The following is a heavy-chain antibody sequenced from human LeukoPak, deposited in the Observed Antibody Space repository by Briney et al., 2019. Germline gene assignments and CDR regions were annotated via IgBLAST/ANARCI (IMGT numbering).Heavy chain of an antibody. J-gene: IGHJ4*02. D-gene: IGHD2-2*01. Sequence: ASVKVSCKASGYTFTGYYMYRVRQAPGQGLEWMGWINPNSGGTNYAQKFQGRVTMTRDTSISTAYMELSRLRSDDTAVYYCVRDRTKYCSSTSCPLDYWGQGTLVTVSS. CDR1: GYTFTGYY. CDR3: VRDRTKYCSSTSCPLDY. CDR2: INPNSGGT. V-gene: IGHV1-2*02.